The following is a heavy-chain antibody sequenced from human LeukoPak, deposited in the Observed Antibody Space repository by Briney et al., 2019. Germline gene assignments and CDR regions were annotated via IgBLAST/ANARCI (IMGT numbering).Heavy chain of an antibody. CDR3: AKVLAAGDYYYYYGMDV. CDR1: GFTVSSNY. V-gene: IGHV3-53*01. D-gene: IGHD6-13*01. Sequence: PGGSLRLSCAASGFTVSSNYMSWVRQAPGKGLEWVSVIYSGGSTYYADSVKGRFTISRDNSKNTLYLQMNSLRAEDTAVYYCAKVLAAGDYYYYYGMDVWGQGTTVTVSS. CDR2: IYSGGST. J-gene: IGHJ6*02.